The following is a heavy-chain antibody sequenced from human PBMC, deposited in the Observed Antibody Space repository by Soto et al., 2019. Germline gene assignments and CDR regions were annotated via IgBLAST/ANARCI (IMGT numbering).Heavy chain of an antibody. D-gene: IGHD3-3*01. Sequence: PGESLKISCKGSGYSFTSYWIGWVRQMPWKGLEWMGIIYPGDSDTRYSPSFQGQVTISADKSISTAYLQWSSLKASDTAMYYCARSQGIFFGWVYYYYGMYVCGQGTTVIVSS. J-gene: IGHJ6*02. V-gene: IGHV5-51*01. CDR3: ARSQGIFFGWVYYYYGMYV. CDR1: GYSFTSYW. CDR2: IYPGDSDT.